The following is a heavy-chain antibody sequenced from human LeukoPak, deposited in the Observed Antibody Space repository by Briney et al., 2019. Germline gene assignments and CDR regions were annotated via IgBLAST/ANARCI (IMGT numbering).Heavy chain of an antibody. V-gene: IGHV3-30*14. CDR2: ISYDGSNK. CDR1: GFTFSSYA. CDR3: ARVGYDILTGYDQYFDY. Sequence: PGGSLRLSCAASGFTFSSYAMHWVRQAPGKGLEWVAVISYDGSNKYYADSVKGRFTISRDNSKNTLYLQMNSLRAEDTAVYYCARVGYDILTGYDQYFDYWGQGTLVTVSS. D-gene: IGHD3-9*01. J-gene: IGHJ4*02.